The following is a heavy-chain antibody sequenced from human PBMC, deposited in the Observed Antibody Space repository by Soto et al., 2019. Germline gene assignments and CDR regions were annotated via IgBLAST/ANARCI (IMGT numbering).Heavy chain of an antibody. Sequence: GGSLRLSCAGSGFTFSSNWMNWVRQAPGKGLEWVATIKPDGSEQDHVESVKGRFTISRDNAKNSVHLQMNSLRAEDTAVYYCATVPWTAAASWGQGTLVTVSS. V-gene: IGHV3-7*01. CDR1: GFTFSSNW. D-gene: IGHD6-13*01. CDR3: ATVPWTAAAS. CDR2: IKPDGSEQ. J-gene: IGHJ5*02.